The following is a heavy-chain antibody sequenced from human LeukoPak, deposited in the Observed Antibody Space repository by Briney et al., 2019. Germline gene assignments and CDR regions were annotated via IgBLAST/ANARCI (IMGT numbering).Heavy chain of an antibody. V-gene: IGHV1-2*02. Sequence: APVKVSCKAPGYTFTDYYMHWVRQAPGQGLEWMGWINPYSGGTNYQGRVTMTRDTSISTAYMELSRLRSDDTAVYYCVRDRTKYCSSTSCPLDYWGQGTLVTVSS. J-gene: IGHJ4*02. D-gene: IGHD2-2*01. CDR1: GYTFTDYY. CDR3: VRDRTKYCSSTSCPLDY. CDR2: INPYSGGT.